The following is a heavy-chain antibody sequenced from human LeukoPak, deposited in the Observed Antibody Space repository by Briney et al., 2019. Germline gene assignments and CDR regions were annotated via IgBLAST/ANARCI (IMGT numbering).Heavy chain of an antibody. CDR3: ARGGDYGSGSYYRN. Sequence: PSETLSLTSTVSGGSISSYYWSWIRQPPGKGLEWSGYIYYSGSTNYNPSLKSRVTISVDTSKNQFSLKLSSVTAADTAVYYCARGGDYGSGSYYRNWGQGTLVTVSS. V-gene: IGHV4-59*01. J-gene: IGHJ4*02. CDR1: GGSISSYY. D-gene: IGHD3-10*01. CDR2: IYYSGST.